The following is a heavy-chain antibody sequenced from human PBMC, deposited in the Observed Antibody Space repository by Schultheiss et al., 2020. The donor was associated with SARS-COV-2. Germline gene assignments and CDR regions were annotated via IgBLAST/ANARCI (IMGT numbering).Heavy chain of an antibody. J-gene: IGHJ4*02. Sequence: GGSLRLSCAASGFTFSSYWMHWVRQAPGKGLEWVAVISYDGSNKYYADSVKGRFTISRDNSKNTLYLQMNSLRAEDTAVYYCAREGYSYEIDYWGQGTLVTVSS. CDR1: GFTFSSYW. CDR2: ISYDGSNK. D-gene: IGHD5-18*01. V-gene: IGHV3-30*03. CDR3: AREGYSYEIDY.